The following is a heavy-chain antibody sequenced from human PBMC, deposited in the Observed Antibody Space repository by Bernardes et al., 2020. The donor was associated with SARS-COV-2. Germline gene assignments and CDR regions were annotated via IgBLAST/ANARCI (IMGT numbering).Heavy chain of an antibody. CDR1: GYTLTELS. Sequence: ASVKVSCKVSGYTLTELSMHWVRQAPGKGLEWMGGFDPEDGETIYAQKFQGRVTMTEDTSTDTAYMELSSLRSEDTAVYYCATAYVVVTAIRYPYYYYGMDVWGQGTTVTVSS. J-gene: IGHJ6*02. D-gene: IGHD2-21*02. CDR2: FDPEDGET. V-gene: IGHV1-24*01. CDR3: ATAYVVVTAIRYPYYYYGMDV.